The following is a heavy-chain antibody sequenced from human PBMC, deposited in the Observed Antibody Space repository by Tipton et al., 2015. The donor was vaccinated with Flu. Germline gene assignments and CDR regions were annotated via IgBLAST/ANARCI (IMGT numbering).Heavy chain of an antibody. CDR3: ARGYYGGNSYWYFDL. J-gene: IGHJ2*01. D-gene: IGHD4-23*01. V-gene: IGHV3-66*02. CDR2: IYTGVTT. CDR1: GFTFSVYE. Sequence: SLRLSCAASGFTFSVYEMHWVRQAPGKGLEWVSIIYTGVTTYYTDSVKGRFAISRDTSMNTVYLQMNSLRPEDAAVYYCARGYYGGNSYWYFDLWGRGTLVTVSS.